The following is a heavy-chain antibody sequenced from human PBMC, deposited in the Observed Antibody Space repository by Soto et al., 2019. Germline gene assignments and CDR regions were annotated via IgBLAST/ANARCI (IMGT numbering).Heavy chain of an antibody. Sequence: QIQLVQSGAEMKKPGASVKVSCKPSGYTFTHYGVSWLRQAPGQGLEWMGWISAYNGNTDYAHKFQGRVALTTDTATSTAYMELRGLSPDDTAVYYCARDVPGSGVPFWDYLGQGTLVPVSS. CDR1: GYTFTHYG. CDR2: ISAYNGNT. CDR3: ARDVPGSGVPFWDY. V-gene: IGHV1-18*04. D-gene: IGHD2-15*01. J-gene: IGHJ4*02.